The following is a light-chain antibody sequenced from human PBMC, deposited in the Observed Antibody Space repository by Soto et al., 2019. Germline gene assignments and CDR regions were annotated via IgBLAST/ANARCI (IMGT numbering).Light chain of an antibody. V-gene: IGLV2-14*01. CDR3: ASYTSSSTSVI. CDR1: SSDVGGYKY. Sequence: QSALTQPASVSGSPGQSITISCTGTSSDVGGYKYVSWYQQHPDKAPKLIIFEVSNRTSAISSRFSGSKSGNTASLTISGLQAEDEADYYCASYTSSSTSVIFGRGTKLTVL. J-gene: IGLJ2*01. CDR2: EVS.